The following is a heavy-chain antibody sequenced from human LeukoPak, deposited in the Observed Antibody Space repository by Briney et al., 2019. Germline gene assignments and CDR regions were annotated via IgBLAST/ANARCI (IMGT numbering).Heavy chain of an antibody. V-gene: IGHV4-39*02. CDR2: VSYSGTT. CDR1: GGSIRSNGYF. J-gene: IGHJ4*02. D-gene: IGHD1-26*01. Sequence: PSETLSLTCTVSGGSIRSNGYFWSWIRQPPGKGLEWIATVSYSGTTYYTPSLKSRVTMSVDTSTNHFSLKLSSVTAADTAVYYCARYSFPVGRHFDYRGQGTLVTVSS. CDR3: ARYSFPVGRHFDY.